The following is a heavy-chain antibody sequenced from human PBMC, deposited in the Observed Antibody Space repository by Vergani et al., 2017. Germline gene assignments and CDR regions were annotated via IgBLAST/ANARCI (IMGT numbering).Heavy chain of an antibody. Sequence: QVQLVESGGGVVQPGRSLRLSCAASGFTFSSYAMHWVRQAPGKGLEWVAVISYDGSNKYYADSVKGRFTISRDNSKNTLYLQMNSLRAEDTAVYYCARGMYYYGMDVWGQGTTVTVSS. CDR1: GFTFSSYA. J-gene: IGHJ6*02. V-gene: IGHV3-30*01. CDR3: ARGMYYYGMDV. D-gene: IGHD2-8*01. CDR2: ISYDGSNK.